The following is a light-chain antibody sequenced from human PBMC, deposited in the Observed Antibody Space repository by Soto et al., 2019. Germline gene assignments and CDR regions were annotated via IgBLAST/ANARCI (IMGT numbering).Light chain of an antibody. CDR2: EVS. Sequence: QSVLTQPPSASGSPGQSVTISCTGTSSDVGDYNYGSWYQQHPGKAPKLMIYEVSKRPSGVPDRFSGSKSGNTASLTVSGLQAEDEADYYCSSYAGSNNYVFGTGTKLTVL. J-gene: IGLJ1*01. CDR3: SSYAGSNNYV. CDR1: SSDVGDYNY. V-gene: IGLV2-8*01.